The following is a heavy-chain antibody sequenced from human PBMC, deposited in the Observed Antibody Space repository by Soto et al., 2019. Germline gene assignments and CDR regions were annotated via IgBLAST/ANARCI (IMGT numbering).Heavy chain of an antibody. Sequence: GESLKISCKGSGYSFTSYWIGWVRQMPGKGLEWMGIIYPGDSDTRYSPSFQGQVTISADKSISTAYLQWSSLKASDTAMYYCARESSVQYDSNGYYYSPPMDVWGQGTTVTVSS. D-gene: IGHD3-22*01. V-gene: IGHV5-51*01. CDR1: GYSFTSYW. CDR3: ARESSVQYDSNGYYYSPPMDV. J-gene: IGHJ6*02. CDR2: IYPGDSDT.